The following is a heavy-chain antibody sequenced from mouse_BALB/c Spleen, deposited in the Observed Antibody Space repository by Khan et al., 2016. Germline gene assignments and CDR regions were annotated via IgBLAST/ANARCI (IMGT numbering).Heavy chain of an antibody. CDR1: GDSITSAY. CDR3: ARYCGSSSSYDY. Sequence: EVQLQESGPSLVKPSQTLSLTCSVTGDSITSAYWNWIRKFPGNKLEYMGYISYSGSTYYNPSLKSRISITRDTSKNQYYLQLNSVTTEDAATYYCARYCGSSSSYDYWDQGTTLTVSS. CDR2: ISYSGST. J-gene: IGHJ2*01. D-gene: IGHD1-1*01. V-gene: IGHV3-8*02.